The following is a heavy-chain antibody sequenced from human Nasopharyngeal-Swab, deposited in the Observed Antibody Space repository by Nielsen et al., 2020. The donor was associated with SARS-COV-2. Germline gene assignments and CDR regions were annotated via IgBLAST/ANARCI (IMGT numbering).Heavy chain of an antibody. CDR2: ISGSGDISGSGGST. Sequence: GGSLRLSCAASGFTFSSYGMHWVRQAPGKGLEWVAAISGSGDISGSGGSTYYADSVKGRFTISRDNSKNTLSLQMNGLGAEDTAVYYCAKDLRGPYFFWGQGTLVTVSS. J-gene: IGHJ4*02. CDR3: AKDLRGPYFF. CDR1: GFTFSSYG. D-gene: IGHD2/OR15-2a*01. V-gene: IGHV3-23*01.